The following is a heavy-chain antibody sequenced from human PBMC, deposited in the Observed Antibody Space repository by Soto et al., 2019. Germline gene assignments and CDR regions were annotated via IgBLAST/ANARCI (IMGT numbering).Heavy chain of an antibody. J-gene: IGHJ4*02. CDR2: TYYRSKWYN. Sequence: SQTLSLTCAISGDSVSSNSAAWNWIRQSPSRGLEWLGRTYYRSKWYNDYAVSVKSRITINPDTSKNQFSLQLNSVTPEDTAVYCCARESQCMGEPGARRRLYFDYWGQGTLVTVSS. CDR3: ARESQCMGEPGARRRLYFDY. D-gene: IGHD1-26*01. V-gene: IGHV6-1*01. CDR1: GDSVSSNSAA.